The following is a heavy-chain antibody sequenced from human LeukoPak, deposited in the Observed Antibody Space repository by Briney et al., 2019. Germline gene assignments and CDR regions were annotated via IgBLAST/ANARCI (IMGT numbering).Heavy chain of an antibody. CDR3: ARHDPVGHFLRGMDV. Sequence: SETLSLTCAVSGGSICGYFWSWSRQPPGKGLEWIGYIYYTGSTIYNPSLRSRVTMSVDVSKNQFSLDLTSVTAADTAVYYCARHDPVGHFLRGMDVWGQGTTVTVS. CDR2: IYYTGST. D-gene: IGHD2/OR15-2a*01. J-gene: IGHJ6*02. V-gene: IGHV4-59*08. CDR1: GGSICGYF.